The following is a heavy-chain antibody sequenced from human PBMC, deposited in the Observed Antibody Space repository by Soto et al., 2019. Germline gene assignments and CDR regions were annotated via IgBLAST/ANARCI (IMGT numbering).Heavy chain of an antibody. Sequence: SETLSLTCTVSGGSISSGGYYWSWIRQHPGKGLEWIGYIYYSGSTYYNPSLKSRVTISVDTSKNQFSLKLSSVTAADTAVYYCARGRVSDRQQLRSEFDYWGQGTLVTVSS. CDR1: GGSISSGGYY. CDR2: IYYSGST. V-gene: IGHV4-31*03. D-gene: IGHD6-13*01. CDR3: ARGRVSDRQQLRSEFDY. J-gene: IGHJ4*02.